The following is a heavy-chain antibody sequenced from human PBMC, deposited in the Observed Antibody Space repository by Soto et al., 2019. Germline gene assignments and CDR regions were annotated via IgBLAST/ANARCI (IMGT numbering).Heavy chain of an antibody. V-gene: IGHV4-34*01. Sequence: SETLSLTCAVYGGSFSGYYWSWIRQPPGKGLEWIGEINHSGSTNYNPSLKSRVTISVDTSKNQFSLKLSSVTAADTAVYYCARSHYDILTGTRFEPWGQGTLVTVSS. D-gene: IGHD3-9*01. CDR3: ARSHYDILTGTRFEP. CDR2: INHSGST. J-gene: IGHJ5*02. CDR1: GGSFSGYY.